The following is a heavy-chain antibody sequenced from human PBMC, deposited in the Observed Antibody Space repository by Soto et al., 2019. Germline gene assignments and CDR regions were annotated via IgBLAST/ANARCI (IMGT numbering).Heavy chain of an antibody. J-gene: IGHJ6*02. V-gene: IGHV4-30-4*01. CDR3: ARGLVIRPYYYHGMDV. Sequence: QVQLQESGPGLVKPSQTLSLTCTVSGGSISSGDYFWSWIRQSPGKGLEWIGYISSIGSTHYNPSLKSRVSVSRDTSKNQFSLKLSSVTTTDTAVYYCARGLVIRPYYYHGMDVWGQGTTVTVSS. CDR2: ISSIGST. D-gene: IGHD3-9*01. CDR1: GGSISSGDYF.